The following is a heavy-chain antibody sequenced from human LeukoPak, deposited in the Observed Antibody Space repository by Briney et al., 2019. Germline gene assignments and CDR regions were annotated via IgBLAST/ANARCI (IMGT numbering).Heavy chain of an antibody. CDR1: GFTFSTYG. Sequence: GRSLRLSCAAFGFTFSTYGIHWVRQAPGKGLEWVAVIWFDGSNKYYADSVKGRFTISRDNSKNTLYLQMNSLRAEDTALYYCARNSPPYFFGSGSLWGQGTLVTVSS. CDR3: ARNSPPYFFGSGSL. V-gene: IGHV3-33*01. D-gene: IGHD3-10*01. CDR2: IWFDGSNK. J-gene: IGHJ4*02.